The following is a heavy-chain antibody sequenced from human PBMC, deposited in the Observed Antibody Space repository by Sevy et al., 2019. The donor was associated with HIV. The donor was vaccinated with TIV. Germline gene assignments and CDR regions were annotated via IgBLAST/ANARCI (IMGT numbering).Heavy chain of an antibody. CDR3: AGGNAWGRGYS. Sequence: SETLSLTCTVSGGSITSLYWNWIRQPPGKGLEWIANIYYNRHINYNPSLKSRVTLSLDTSKNQFSLRLSSVTAADTAMYYCAGGNAWGRGYSWGQGTLVTVSS. CDR1: GGSITSLY. V-gene: IGHV4-59*08. D-gene: IGHD1-26*01. CDR2: IYYNRHI. J-gene: IGHJ4*02.